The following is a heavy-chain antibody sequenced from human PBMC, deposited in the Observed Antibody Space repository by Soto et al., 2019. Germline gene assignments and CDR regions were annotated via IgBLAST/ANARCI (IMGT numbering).Heavy chain of an antibody. CDR2: IHTANGNT. V-gene: IGHV1-3*04. CDR1: GYSFSAHG. J-gene: IGHJ4*02. CDR3: XXXXXIPQYFYFDY. D-gene: IGHD2-2*02. Sequence: QVQLVQSGAEVKKPGTSVKVSCKASGYSFSAHGLHWVRQAPGXKLEWMGWIHTANGNTIYSHRFQGRVTFTRDLSATTLYMELSRLRSEDTAXXXXXXXXXIPQYFYFDYWGQGTLVTXSS.